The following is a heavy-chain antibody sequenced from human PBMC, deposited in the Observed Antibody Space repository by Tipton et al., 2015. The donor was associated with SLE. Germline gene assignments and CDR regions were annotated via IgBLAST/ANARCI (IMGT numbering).Heavy chain of an antibody. CDR3: ARGYGSGTLDY. V-gene: IGHV4-59*01. D-gene: IGHD3-10*01. CDR1: GGAISTYY. J-gene: IGHJ4*02. Sequence: TLSLTCTVSGGAISTYYWSWLRQSPGKGLEWIGFIINRGSTNYNPSLKSRVTISLDTSKNQFSLNVTSLTAADTAVYYCARGYGSGTLDYWGQGTLVTVSS. CDR2: IINRGST.